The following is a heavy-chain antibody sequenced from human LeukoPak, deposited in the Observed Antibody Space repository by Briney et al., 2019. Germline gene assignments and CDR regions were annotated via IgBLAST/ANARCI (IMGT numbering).Heavy chain of an antibody. CDR1: GFTFSSYG. CDR3: AKDGSIAARDDAFDI. Sequence: GGSLRLSCAASGFTFSSYGMHWVRQAPGKGLEWVAFIRYDGSNKYYADSVKGRFTISRDNSKNTLYLQMNSLRAEDTAVYYCAKDGSIAARDDAFDIWGQGTMVTVSS. CDR2: IRYDGSNK. D-gene: IGHD6-6*01. J-gene: IGHJ3*02. V-gene: IGHV3-30*02.